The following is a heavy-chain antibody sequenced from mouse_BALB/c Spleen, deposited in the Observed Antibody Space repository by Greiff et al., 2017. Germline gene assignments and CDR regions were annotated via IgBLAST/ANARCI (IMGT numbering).Heavy chain of an antibody. Sequence: VQLQQSGPGLVAPSQSLSITCTVSGFSLTGYGVNWVRQPPGKGLEWLGMIWGDGSTDYNSALKSRLSISKDNSKSQVFLKMNSLQTDDTARYYCAREGNYEAAWFAYWGQGTLVTVSA. CDR1: GFSLTGYG. J-gene: IGHJ3*01. CDR3: AREGNYEAAWFAY. CDR2: IWGDGST. D-gene: IGHD2-1*01. V-gene: IGHV2-6-7*01.